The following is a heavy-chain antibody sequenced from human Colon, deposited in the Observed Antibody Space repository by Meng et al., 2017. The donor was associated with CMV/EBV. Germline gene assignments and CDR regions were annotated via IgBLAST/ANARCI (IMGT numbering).Heavy chain of an antibody. J-gene: IGHJ6*02. CDR2: MYRNGSP. Sequence: GGSLRLSCAASGVNVITTYINWVRQAPGKGLEWVAVMYRNGSPFYADSVKGRFTISRDISKNTLYLQMNRLRGDDTAVYYCAKDLAYVGLGSNLYYYYNMDVWGQGTTVTVSS. CDR1: GVNVITTY. V-gene: IGHV3-66*03. CDR3: AKDLAYVGLGSNLYYYYNMDV. D-gene: IGHD4-17*01.